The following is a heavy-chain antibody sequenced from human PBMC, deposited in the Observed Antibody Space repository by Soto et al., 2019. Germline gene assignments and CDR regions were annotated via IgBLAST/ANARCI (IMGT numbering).Heavy chain of an antibody. J-gene: IGHJ4*02. V-gene: IGHV1-18*04. CDR2: ISAYNGNT. CDR3: AGAPETYYDILTGYLGHFDY. D-gene: IGHD3-9*01. CDR1: GYTFTSYG. Sequence: ASVKVSCKASGYTFTSYGISWVRQAPGQGLEWMGWISAYNGNTNYAQKLQGRVTMTTDTSTSTAYMELRSLRSDDTAVYYCAGAPETYYDILTGYLGHFDYWGQGTLVTVS.